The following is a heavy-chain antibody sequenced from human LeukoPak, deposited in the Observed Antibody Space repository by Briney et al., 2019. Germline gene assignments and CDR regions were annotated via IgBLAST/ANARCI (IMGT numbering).Heavy chain of an antibody. CDR3: AVDRRQGPTVTTFSPFDY. Sequence: LPGGSLRLSCAASGFPFSTYNMNWVRQAPGKGLEWVSYISRTSRTIYYADSVKGRFTISRDNTKSSLDLQMNSLRAEDTAVYYCAVDRRQGPTVTTFSPFDYWGQGTLVTVSS. CDR2: ISRTSRTI. J-gene: IGHJ4*02. CDR1: GFPFSTYN. D-gene: IGHD4-17*01. V-gene: IGHV3-48*04.